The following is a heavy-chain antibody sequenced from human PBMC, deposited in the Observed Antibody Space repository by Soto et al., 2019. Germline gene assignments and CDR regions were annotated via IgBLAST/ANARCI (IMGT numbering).Heavy chain of an antibody. J-gene: IGHJ4*02. Sequence: QLQLQESGPGLVKPSETLSLTCTVSGGSISSSSYYWGWIRQPPGKGLEWIGSIYYSGSTYYNPSLKSRVTISVDTSKNQFSLKLSSVTAADTAVYYCARQRTAMEMYYFDYWGQGTLVTVSS. CDR2: IYYSGST. CDR3: ARQRTAMEMYYFDY. V-gene: IGHV4-39*01. CDR1: GGSISSSSYY. D-gene: IGHD5-18*01.